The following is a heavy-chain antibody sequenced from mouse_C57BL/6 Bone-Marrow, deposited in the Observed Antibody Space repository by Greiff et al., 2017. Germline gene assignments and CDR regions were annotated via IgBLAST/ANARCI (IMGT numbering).Heavy chain of an antibody. J-gene: IGHJ2*01. V-gene: IGHV1-5*01. CDR1: GYTFTEYT. Sequence: EVQLQQSGAELAKPGASVKLSCTASGYTFTEYTIHWVKQRSGQGLEWIGAIYPGNSDTSYNQKFKGKAKLTAVTTASTAYMELSSLTNEDSAVYYCTRSAWSFDYWGQGTTLTVSS. CDR2: IYPGNSDT. CDR3: TRSAWSFDY.